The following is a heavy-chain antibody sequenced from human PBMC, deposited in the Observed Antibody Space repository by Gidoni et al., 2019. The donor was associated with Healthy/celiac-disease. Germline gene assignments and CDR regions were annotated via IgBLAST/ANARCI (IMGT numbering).Heavy chain of an antibody. Sequence: QVQLVESGGGVVQPGRSLRLSCAASGFTFTSYAKHWVRQAPGKGLEWVAVIADDGSNKYYADSVKGRFTISRDNSKNTLYLQMNSLRAEDTAVYYCARDLGERWLQLWGWFDPWGQGTLVTVSS. J-gene: IGHJ5*02. CDR1: GFTFTSYA. CDR3: ARDLGERWLQLWGWFDP. CDR2: IADDGSNK. V-gene: IGHV3-30*04. D-gene: IGHD5-12*01.